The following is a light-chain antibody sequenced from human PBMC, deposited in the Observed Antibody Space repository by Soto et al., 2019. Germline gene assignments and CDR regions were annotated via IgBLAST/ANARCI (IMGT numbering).Light chain of an antibody. Sequence: QSALTQPASVSGSPGQSITISCTGTSSDAGGYNYVSWYQQNPGKAPKLMIYEVSNRPSGVSNRFSGSKSGNMASLTISGLQAEDEADYYCSSYTINRTYVFGTGTKV. J-gene: IGLJ1*01. CDR3: SSYTINRTYV. CDR1: SSDAGGYNY. CDR2: EVS. V-gene: IGLV2-14*01.